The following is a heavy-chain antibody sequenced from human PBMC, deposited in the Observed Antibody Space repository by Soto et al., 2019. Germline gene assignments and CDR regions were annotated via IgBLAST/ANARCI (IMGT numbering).Heavy chain of an antibody. CDR2: INPGGGSA. D-gene: IGHD6-19*01. CDR1: GSAITRYY. CDR3: SRDTSGWSLNGLDV. V-gene: IGHV1-46*01. Sequence: QVDLVQSGAEVKKPGASVTISCKASGSAITRYYIHWVRQAPGRGLEWLGIINPGGGSASYAQKFQDRVTIDKDTSTCTVYMDLRSLRTEDTAVYYCSRDTSGWSLNGLDVWGQGTTVNVS. J-gene: IGHJ6*02.